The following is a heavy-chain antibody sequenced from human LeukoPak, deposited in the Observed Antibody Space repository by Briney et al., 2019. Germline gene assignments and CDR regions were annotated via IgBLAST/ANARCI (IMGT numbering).Heavy chain of an antibody. V-gene: IGHV4-39*01. D-gene: IGHD4-11*01. Sequence: KSSETLSLTCTVSGGSISSSSYYWGWIRQPPGKGLEWIGSIYYSGSTYYNPSLKSRVTISVDTSKNQFSLKLSSVTAADTAVYYCASEPYSNYDYYYYMDVWGKGTTVTVSS. J-gene: IGHJ6*03. CDR1: GGSISSSSYY. CDR3: ASEPYSNYDYYYYMDV. CDR2: IYYSGST.